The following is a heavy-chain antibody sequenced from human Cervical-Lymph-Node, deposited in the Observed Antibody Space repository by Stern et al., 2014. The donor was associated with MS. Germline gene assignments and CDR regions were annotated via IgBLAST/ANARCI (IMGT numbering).Heavy chain of an antibody. V-gene: IGHV4-30-4*01. Sequence: QLQLQESGPGLVKPSQTLSLTCAVTGGSFSSAEYYWSWIRQSPGKGLEGFGSIHYSRTTYSNPSLKSLVTIFVDSSKHHLSLNLRSVTAADTAVYYCSRDADGYSLVFGYWGRGTLVTVSS. CDR2: IHYSRTT. J-gene: IGHJ4*02. CDR1: GGSFSSAEYY. CDR3: SRDADGYSLVFGY. D-gene: IGHD5-24*01.